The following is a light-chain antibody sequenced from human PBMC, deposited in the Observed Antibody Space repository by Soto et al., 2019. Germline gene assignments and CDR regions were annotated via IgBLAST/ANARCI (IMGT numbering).Light chain of an antibody. Sequence: DIPMTQSPSSLCASVGDRVTITCQASQAINDYLTWYQQKPGKAPKLLIYEASNLETGVPSRFSGSGSGTHFTFTISSLQPEDIATYYCQQYDNLPITFGQGTRLEIK. CDR1: QAINDY. CDR3: QQYDNLPIT. V-gene: IGKV1-33*01. CDR2: EAS. J-gene: IGKJ5*01.